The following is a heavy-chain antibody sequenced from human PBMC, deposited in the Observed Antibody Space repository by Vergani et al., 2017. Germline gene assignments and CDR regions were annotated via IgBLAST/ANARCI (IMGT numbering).Heavy chain of an antibody. CDR1: GGSISSGSYY. V-gene: IGHV4-61*02. J-gene: IGHJ4*02. CDR2: IYTSGST. Sequence: QVQLQESGPGLVKPSQTLSLTCTVSGGSISSGSYYWSWIRQPAGKGLEWIVRIYTSGSTNYNPSLKSRVTISVDTSKTQFSLKLSSVTAADTAVYYCARGHGTFDYWGQGTLVTVSS. D-gene: IGHD1-26*01. CDR3: ARGHGTFDY.